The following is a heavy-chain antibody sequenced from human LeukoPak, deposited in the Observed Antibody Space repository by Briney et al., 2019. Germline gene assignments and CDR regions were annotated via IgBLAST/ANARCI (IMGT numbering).Heavy chain of an antibody. CDR2: INPNSGGT. D-gene: IGHD3-3*01. CDR3: ARARNRFLEWLLLDY. Sequence: GASVKVSCKASGYTFTGYYMHWVRQAPGQGLEWMGWINPNSGGTNYAQKFQGWVTMTRDTSISTAYMELSRLRSDDTAVYYCARARNRFLEWLLLDYWGQGTLVTVSS. CDR1: GYTFTGYY. J-gene: IGHJ4*02. V-gene: IGHV1-2*04.